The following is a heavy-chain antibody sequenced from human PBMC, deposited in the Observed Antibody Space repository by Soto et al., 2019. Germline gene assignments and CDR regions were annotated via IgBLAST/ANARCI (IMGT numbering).Heavy chain of an antibody. CDR1: GFTFSSYG. J-gene: IGHJ6*02. CDR2: IWYDGSNK. D-gene: IGHD3-10*01. CDR3: AREFITMVRGVNYYYYGMDV. V-gene: IGHV3-33*01. Sequence: PGGSLRLSCAASGFTFSSYGMHWVRQAPGKGLEWVAVIWYDGSNKYYADSVKGRFTISRDNSKNTLYLQMNSLRAEDTAVYYCAREFITMVRGVNYYYYGMDVWGQGTTVTVSS.